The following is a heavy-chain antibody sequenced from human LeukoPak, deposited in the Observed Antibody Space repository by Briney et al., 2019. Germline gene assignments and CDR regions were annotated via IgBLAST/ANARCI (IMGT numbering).Heavy chain of an antibody. J-gene: IGHJ6*02. CDR1: GFTFSSYA. CDR2: ISYDGSNK. Sequence: GRSLRLSCAASGFTFSSYAMHWVRQDPGKGLEWVAVISYDGSNKYYADSVKGRFTISRDNSKNTLYLQMNSLRAEDTAVYYCARDRLPAGSYYYYYYGMDVWGQGTTVTVSS. V-gene: IGHV3-30-3*01. D-gene: IGHD3-10*01. CDR3: ARDRLPAGSYYYYYYGMDV.